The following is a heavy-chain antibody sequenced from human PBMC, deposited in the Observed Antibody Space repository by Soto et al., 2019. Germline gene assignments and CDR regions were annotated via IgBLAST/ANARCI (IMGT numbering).Heavy chain of an antibody. J-gene: IGHJ4*02. CDR3: AKDSGAVAGPY. CDR2: ISGGGGST. V-gene: IGHV3-23*01. CDR1: GFSFSSYA. Sequence: EVQLLESGGGLVQPGGSLRLSCAASGFSFSSYAMSWVRQAPGKGLEWVSGISGGGGSTDYADSVKGRFTISRDNSKSTLYLQLNSLRAEDTAVYSCAKDSGAVAGPYWGQGTLVTVSS. D-gene: IGHD6-19*01.